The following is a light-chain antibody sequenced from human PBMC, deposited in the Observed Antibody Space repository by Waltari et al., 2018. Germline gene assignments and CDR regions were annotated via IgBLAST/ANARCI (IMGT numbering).Light chain of an antibody. Sequence: EIVLTQSPGTLSLSPGETATLSCRASQTVGKALTWYQHKPGQAPRLLIYDTSRRAPGIPDIFSGSVFGTDFSFTSSRLGPEDFAVYYCQKYDRLPATFGQGTKVEIK. J-gene: IGKJ1*01. CDR2: DTS. V-gene: IGKV3-20*01. CDR1: QTVGKA. CDR3: QKYDRLPAT.